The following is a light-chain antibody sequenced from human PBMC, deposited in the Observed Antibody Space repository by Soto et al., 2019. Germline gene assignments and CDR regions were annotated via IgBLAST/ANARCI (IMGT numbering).Light chain of an antibody. J-gene: IGLJ2*01. V-gene: IGLV3-21*02. CDR2: DDG. CDR1: NIEIKS. CDR3: QVWDTTNPVI. Sequence: SYELTQPASVSVAPGQTARITCGGNNIEIKSVHWYQQKPGQAPVLVVYDDGDRTTGIPGRFSGSKSGNTATLTTSRVEAGDEADYYCQVWDTTNPVIFGGGTQLTVL.